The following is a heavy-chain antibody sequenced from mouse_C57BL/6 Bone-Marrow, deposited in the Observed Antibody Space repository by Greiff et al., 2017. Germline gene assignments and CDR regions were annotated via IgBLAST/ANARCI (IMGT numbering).Heavy chain of an antibody. J-gene: IGHJ1*03. D-gene: IGHD1-1*01. V-gene: IGHV5-6*01. CDR1: GFTFSSYG. Sequence: EVQGVESGGDLVKPGGSLKLSCAASGFTFSSYGMSWVRQTPDKRLEWVATISSGGSYTYYPDSVKGRFTISRDNAKNTLYLQMSSLKSADTAMYYCARHGYYGSSLSYWYFDVWGTGTTVTVSS. CDR2: ISSGGSYT. CDR3: ARHGYYGSSLSYWYFDV.